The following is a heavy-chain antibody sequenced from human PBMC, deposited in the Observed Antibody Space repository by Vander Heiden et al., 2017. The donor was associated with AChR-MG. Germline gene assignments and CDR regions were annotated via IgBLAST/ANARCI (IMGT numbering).Heavy chain of an antibody. D-gene: IGHD6-19*01. CDR1: GGTFSSST. V-gene: IGHV1-69*02. CDR3: ARVDSSGDYYYYYGMDV. J-gene: IGHJ6*02. CDR2: IIPILGIA. Sequence: QVQLVQSGAEVKKPGSSVKVSCKASGGTFSSSTISWVRQAPGQGLEWMGRIIPILGIANYAQKFQGRVTITADKSTSTAYMELSSLRSEDTAVYYCARVDSSGDYYYYYGMDVWGQGTTVTVSS.